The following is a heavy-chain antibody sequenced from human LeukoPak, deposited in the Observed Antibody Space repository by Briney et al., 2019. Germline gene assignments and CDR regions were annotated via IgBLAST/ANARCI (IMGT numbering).Heavy chain of an antibody. J-gene: IGHJ4*02. V-gene: IGHV3-7*04. CDR3: ARAPTGDIYYFDY. Sequence: GVLRLSCAASGFTFSSYWMSWVRQAPGKGLEWVANIKQDGSEKYYVDSVKGRFTISRDNAKNSLYLQMNSLRAEDTAVYYCARAPTGDIYYFDYWGQGTLVTVSS. D-gene: IGHD7-27*01. CDR1: GFTFSSYW. CDR2: IKQDGSEK.